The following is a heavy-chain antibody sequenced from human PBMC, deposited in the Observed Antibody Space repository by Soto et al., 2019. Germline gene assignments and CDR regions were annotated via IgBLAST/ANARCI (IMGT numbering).Heavy chain of an antibody. V-gene: IGHV3-53*01. CDR1: EFTVTNNA. CDR3: GLRCGAYSDF. J-gene: IGHJ4*02. CDR2: LYSGGNT. Sequence: GGSLRLSCAASEFTVTNNAMSWVRQAPGKGLEWVSILYSGGNTYYADSVEGRFTIARDGSKNTLYLHMIRLRAEDTAVYYCGLRCGAYSDFWGQGTRVTVSS. D-gene: IGHD4-17*01.